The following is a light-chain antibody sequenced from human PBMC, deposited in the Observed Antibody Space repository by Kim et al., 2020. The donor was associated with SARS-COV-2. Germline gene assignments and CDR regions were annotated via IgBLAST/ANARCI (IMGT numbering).Light chain of an antibody. J-gene: IGLJ2*01. V-gene: IGLV1-40*01. Sequence: VTRSSTGGSSNIGAGYDVHWYQQLPGTAPKLLIYGNSNRPSGVPDRFSGSKSGTSASLAITGLQAEDEADYYCQSYDSSLSVLVVFGGGTKLTVL. CDR3: QSYDSSLSVLVV. CDR2: GNS. CDR1: SSNIGAGYD.